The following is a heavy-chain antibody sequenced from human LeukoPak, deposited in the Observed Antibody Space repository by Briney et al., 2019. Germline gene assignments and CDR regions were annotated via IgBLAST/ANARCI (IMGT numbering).Heavy chain of an antibody. CDR2: IIPIFGTA. CDR1: GGTFSSYA. D-gene: IGHD3-10*01. Sequence: GSSVKVSCKASGGTFSSYAISWVRQAPGQGLEWMGGIIPIFGTANYAQKFQGRVTMTRDMSTSTVYMELSSLRSEDTAVYYCAREAEQYYYGSGSQSYYYYMDVWGKGTTVTVSS. V-gene: IGHV1-69*05. CDR3: AREAEQYYYGSGSQSYYYYMDV. J-gene: IGHJ6*03.